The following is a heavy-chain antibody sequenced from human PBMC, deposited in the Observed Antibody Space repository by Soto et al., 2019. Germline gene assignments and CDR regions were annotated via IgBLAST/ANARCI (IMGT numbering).Heavy chain of an antibody. CDR1: GFTFSSYW. V-gene: IGHV3-74*01. J-gene: IGHJ4*02. Sequence: EVQLVESGGGLVQPGGSLRLSCAASGFTFSSYWMHWVRQAPGKGLVWVSRINSDGSSTSYADSVKGRFTISGDNAKNTLYLQMNSLRAEDTAVYYCARADLRYNPHFDYWGQGTLVTVSS. CDR2: INSDGSST. D-gene: IGHD1-1*01. CDR3: ARADLRYNPHFDY.